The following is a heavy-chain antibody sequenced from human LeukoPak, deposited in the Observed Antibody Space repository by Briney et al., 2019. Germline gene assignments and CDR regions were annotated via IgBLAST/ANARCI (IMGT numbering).Heavy chain of an antibody. CDR3: AKDVKVRAHYFDY. Sequence: GRSLRLSCAASGFTFSSYGMHWVRQAPGKGLEWVAVISYDGSNKYYADSVKGRFTISRDNSKNTLYLQMNSLRAEDTAVYYCAKDVKVRAHYFDYWGQGTLVTVSS. CDR1: GFTFSSYG. D-gene: IGHD1-26*01. J-gene: IGHJ4*02. V-gene: IGHV3-30*18. CDR2: ISYDGSNK.